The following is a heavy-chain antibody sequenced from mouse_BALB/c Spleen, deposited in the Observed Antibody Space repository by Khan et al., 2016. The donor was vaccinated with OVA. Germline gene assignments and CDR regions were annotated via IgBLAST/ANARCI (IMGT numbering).Heavy chain of an antibody. CDR2: INPRTGYT. J-gene: IGHJ2*01. Sequence: QVQLQQSGAELAKPGASVKMSCKASGYTFINYWILWVKQRPGQGLEWIGYINPRTGYTEYNQNFKDKATLTADKSSSTAYMQLSSLTSEDSAVYYCARRGLRWDCDYWGQGTTLTVSS. D-gene: IGHD1-1*01. CDR1: GYTFINYW. V-gene: IGHV1-7*01. CDR3: ARRGLRWDCDY.